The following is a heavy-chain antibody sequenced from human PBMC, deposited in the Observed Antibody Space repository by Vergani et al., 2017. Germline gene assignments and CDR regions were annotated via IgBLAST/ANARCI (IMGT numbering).Heavy chain of an antibody. J-gene: IGHJ4*02. D-gene: IGHD3-10*01. Sequence: QVQLVQSGAEVKKPGASVKVSCKASGYIFTNYYMHWVRQAPGQGLEWMGIISPIGGSTKYAQKLQGRVNMTRETSTSTVYIELSSLRSEDTAMYYCARTASIAGSYYNGEWDYWGKGTRV. CDR3: ARTASIAGSYYNGEWDY. CDR2: ISPIGGST. V-gene: IGHV1-46*03. CDR1: GYIFTNYY.